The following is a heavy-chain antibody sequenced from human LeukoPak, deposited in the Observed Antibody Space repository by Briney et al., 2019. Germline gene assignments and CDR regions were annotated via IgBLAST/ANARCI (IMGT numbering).Heavy chain of an antibody. CDR2: INAGNGNT. J-gene: IGHJ6*02. Sequence: ASVKVSCKASGYIFTTYAIHWLRQAPGQRLEWMGWINAGNGNTKYSQKFQGRVTITRDTSASTAYMELSSLRSEDTAVYYCAREHDILTGYAMDVWGQGTTVIVSS. CDR1: GYIFTTYA. V-gene: IGHV1-3*01. D-gene: IGHD3-9*01. CDR3: AREHDILTGYAMDV.